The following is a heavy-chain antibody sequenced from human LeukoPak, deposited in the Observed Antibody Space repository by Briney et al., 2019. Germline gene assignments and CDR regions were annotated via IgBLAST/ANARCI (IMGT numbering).Heavy chain of an antibody. CDR2: ISGSGDIT. D-gene: IGHD6-13*01. J-gene: IGHJ4*02. Sequence: PGGSLRLSCAASGFTFSSYAMTWVRQAPGKGLEWVSTISGSGDITYYADSMKGRFTISRDNSKNTLYLQMNYLRVEDTALYYCAKHAAAEIDYWGQGTLVTVSS. CDR3: AKHAAAEIDY. V-gene: IGHV3-23*01. CDR1: GFTFSSYA.